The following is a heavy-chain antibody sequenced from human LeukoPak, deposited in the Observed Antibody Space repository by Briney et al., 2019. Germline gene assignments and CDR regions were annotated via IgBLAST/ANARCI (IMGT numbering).Heavy chain of an antibody. D-gene: IGHD5-18*01. J-gene: IGHJ6*03. CDR1: GYTFTSYG. CDR3: ATIRKRPMVTRPGYFYYYMDV. CDR2: ISASNGNT. V-gene: IGHV1-18*01. Sequence: GASVKVSCKASGYTFTSYGISWVRQAPGQGLQWMGRISASNGNTRYPQKFQGRVTMTTDTSTNTAYLEMGSLRSDDTAVYYCATIRKRPMVTRPGYFYYYMDVWGQGTTVTVSS.